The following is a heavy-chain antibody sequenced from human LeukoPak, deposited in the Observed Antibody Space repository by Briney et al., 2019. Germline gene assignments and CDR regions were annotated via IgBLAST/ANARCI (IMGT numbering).Heavy chain of an antibody. CDR3: ARDYYDSSGNGAFAI. CDR2: INPNSGGT. CDR1: GYSFTAYY. Sequence: ASVKDSCRASGYSFTAYYIHWLRQAPGQGLEWMGWINPNSGGTKYAQKCEGRVTMTRDTSITTTYMELTRLRSDDTAVFYCARDYYDSSGNGAFAIWGPGTMVTVSS. D-gene: IGHD3-22*01. V-gene: IGHV1-2*02. J-gene: IGHJ3*02.